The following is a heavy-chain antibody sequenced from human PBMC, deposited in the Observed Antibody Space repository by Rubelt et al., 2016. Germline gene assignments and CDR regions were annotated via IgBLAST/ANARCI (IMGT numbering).Heavy chain of an antibody. Sequence: EVQLVESGGGLVKPGGSLRLSCAASGFTFSSYSMNWVRQAPGKGLEWVSYISSSSSTIYYAESVKGRFTSSRDNAKNSLYLQMNSLRAEDTALYYCAKAVLTTVTQNWFDPWGQGTLVTVSS. V-gene: IGHV3-21*05. CDR1: GFTFSSYS. CDR3: AKAVLTTVTQNWFDP. D-gene: IGHD4-11*01. CDR2: ISSSSSTI. J-gene: IGHJ5*02.